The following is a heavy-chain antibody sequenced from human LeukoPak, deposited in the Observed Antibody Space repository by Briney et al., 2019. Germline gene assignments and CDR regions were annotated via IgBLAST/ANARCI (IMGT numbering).Heavy chain of an antibody. D-gene: IGHD6-19*01. Sequence: ASVKVSCKASGYTFTGYYMHWVRQAPGQGLEWMGWINPNSGGTNYAQKLQGRVTMTTDTSTSTAYMELRSLRSDDTAVYYCARDQEAGYSSGWYDYWGQGTLVTVSS. CDR2: INPNSGGT. V-gene: IGHV1-2*02. J-gene: IGHJ4*02. CDR3: ARDQEAGYSSGWYDY. CDR1: GYTFTGYY.